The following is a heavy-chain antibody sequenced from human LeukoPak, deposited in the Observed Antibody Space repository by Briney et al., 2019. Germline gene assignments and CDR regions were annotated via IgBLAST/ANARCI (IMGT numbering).Heavy chain of an antibody. D-gene: IGHD5-12*01. CDR1: GLTFSYYG. Sequence: GGSLRLSCAASGLTFSYYGIHWVRQAPGKGLEWVAVISYDGLNKNYADSVEGRFTISRDNSKNTLYLQMNSLRVEDTAVYYCAKGVRSGYDRLDFWGQGTLVTVSS. V-gene: IGHV3-30*18. CDR2: ISYDGLNK. CDR3: AKGVRSGYDRLDF. J-gene: IGHJ4*02.